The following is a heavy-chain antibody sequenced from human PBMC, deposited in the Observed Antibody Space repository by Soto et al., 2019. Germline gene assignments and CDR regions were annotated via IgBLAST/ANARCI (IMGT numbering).Heavy chain of an antibody. Sequence: IKQSPSRGLEWLGKTYYRSKWYNDYAVTVKSRITINPDTSKNQFSLQLNSVTPEDTAIYYCASYNFDYRGQGTLVTVSS. V-gene: IGHV6-1*01. J-gene: IGHJ4*02. D-gene: IGHD1-1*01. CDR3: ASYNFDY. CDR2: TYYRSKWYN.